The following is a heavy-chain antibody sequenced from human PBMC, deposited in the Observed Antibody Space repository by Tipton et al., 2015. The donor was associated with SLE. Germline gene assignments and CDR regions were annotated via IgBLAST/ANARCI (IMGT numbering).Heavy chain of an antibody. J-gene: IGHJ4*02. D-gene: IGHD6-6*01. Sequence: TLSLTCSVSGGSISSKYWSWIRQAPGKGLEWIGYFSYSGGINYNPSLRSRVTIPADTSKNQFSLKLSSVTAADTAVYFCARDGAIGARPGSFDYWGQGALVTVSS. V-gene: IGHV4-59*13. CDR2: FSYSGGI. CDR1: GGSISSKY. CDR3: ARDGAIGARPGSFDY.